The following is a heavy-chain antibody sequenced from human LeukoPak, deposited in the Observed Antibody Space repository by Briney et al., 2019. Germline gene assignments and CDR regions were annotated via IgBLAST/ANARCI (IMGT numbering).Heavy chain of an antibody. J-gene: IGHJ4*02. CDR3: TRDANWSSDN. CDR1: RFTFSSYS. D-gene: IGHD1-1*01. Sequence: PGGSLRLSCASSRFTFSSYSMNWISQAQGKGLEWVSSMTASNSHIWYADVVKGRFTISRDNAKNSLYLQMNSLTADDTGVYYCTRDANWSSDNWGQGTPVTVSS. V-gene: IGHV3-21*03. CDR2: MTASNSHI.